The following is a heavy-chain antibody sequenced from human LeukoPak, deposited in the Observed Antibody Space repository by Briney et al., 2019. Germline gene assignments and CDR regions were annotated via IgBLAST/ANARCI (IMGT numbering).Heavy chain of an antibody. CDR3: ARDHYDILTGYYKKSGYYYYYMDV. CDR1: GGTFSSYA. V-gene: IGHV1-69*13. J-gene: IGHJ6*03. Sequence: SVKVSCKASGGTFSSYAISWVRQAPGQGLEWMGGIIPIFGTANYAQKFQGRVTITADESTSTAYMELSSLRSEDTAVYYCARDHYDILTGYYKKSGYYYYYMDVWGKGTTVTISS. D-gene: IGHD3-9*01. CDR2: IIPIFGTA.